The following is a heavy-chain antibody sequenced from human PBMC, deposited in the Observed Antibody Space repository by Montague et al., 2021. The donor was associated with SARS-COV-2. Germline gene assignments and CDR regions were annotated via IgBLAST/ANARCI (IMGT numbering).Heavy chain of an antibody. CDR2: SSERGSS. J-gene: IGHJ3*01. CDR3: ARGQVTVFAILIAFPAAGAIDV. D-gene: IGHD3-16*02. CDR1: VGWYSGVD. Sequence: SETLSLTCASLVGWYSGVDWTWTRLHSSKGPDWIGESSERGSSNYNPSLKNRVTISVDKSKNQISLKLTSVTAADTATYYCARGQVTVFAILIAFPAAGAIDVWGQGTTVTVS. V-gene: IGHV4-34*01.